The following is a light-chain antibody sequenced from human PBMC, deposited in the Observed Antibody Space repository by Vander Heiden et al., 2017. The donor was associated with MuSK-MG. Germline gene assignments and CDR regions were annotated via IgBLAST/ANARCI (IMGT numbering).Light chain of an antibody. J-gene: IGKJ1*01. V-gene: IGKV4-1*01. Sequence: DAVMTQSPVSLAVSLGERATINCKSSQSHLSNSHNKNDLAWYQQTPGQPPKLLIYGASTRESGVPDRFSGSGSGTDFTLTISSLQAEDVAVYYCQQYYSTPRTFGQGTKVEIK. CDR1: QSHLSNSHNKND. CDR2: GAS. CDR3: QQYYSTPRT.